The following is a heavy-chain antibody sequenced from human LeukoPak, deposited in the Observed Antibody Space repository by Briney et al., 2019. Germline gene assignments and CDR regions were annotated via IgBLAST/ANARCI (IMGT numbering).Heavy chain of an antibody. V-gene: IGHV3-53*01. CDR3: AREIPAGSSYFDY. CDR1: GFTVSSNY. D-gene: IGHD6-13*01. CDR2: IYSGGST. Sequence: GGSLRLSCAASGFTVSSNYMSWVRQAPGKGLEWVSVIYSGGSTYYADSVKGRFTISRDNSKNTLYLQMNSLRAEDTAVYYCAREIPAGSSYFDYWGQGTLVTVSS. J-gene: IGHJ4*02.